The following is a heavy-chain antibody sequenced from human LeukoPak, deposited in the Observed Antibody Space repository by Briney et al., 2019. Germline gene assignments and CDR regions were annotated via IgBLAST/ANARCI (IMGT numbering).Heavy chain of an antibody. CDR3: ARFAAGGSYYYYMDV. Sequence: GGSLRLSCAASGFTFSTYTMNWVRQPPGKGLEWVSNIGTSSTTIYYADSVKGRFTISRDNAKNSLYLQMNSLRADDTAVYYCARFAAGGSYYYYMDVWGKGTTVTVSS. D-gene: IGHD6-25*01. J-gene: IGHJ6*03. V-gene: IGHV3-48*01. CDR2: IGTSSTTI. CDR1: GFTFSTYT.